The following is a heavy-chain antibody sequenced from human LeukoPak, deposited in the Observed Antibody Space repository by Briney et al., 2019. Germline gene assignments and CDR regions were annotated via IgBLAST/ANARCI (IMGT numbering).Heavy chain of an antibody. V-gene: IGHV4-4*02. J-gene: IGHJ4*02. CDR3: AREGGFFRPLDF. CDR1: GGSVTSTNW. CDR2: VRLDGRT. Sequence: PSETLPLTCGVSGGSVTSTNWWTWVRQPPGKGLEWIGEVRLDGRTNYNPSLKSRLTMSVDLSENHISLKLTSVTAADTAVYYCAREGGFFRPLDFSGQGTLVTVSS. D-gene: IGHD3-3*01.